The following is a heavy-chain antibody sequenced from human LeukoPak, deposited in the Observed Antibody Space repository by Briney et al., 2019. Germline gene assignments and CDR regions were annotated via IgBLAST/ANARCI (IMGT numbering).Heavy chain of an antibody. J-gene: IGHJ4*02. CDR2: ISSSGSSI. CDR1: GFTFSNYE. V-gene: IGHV3-48*03. Sequence: SGGSLRLSCAASGFTFSNYEMNWVRQAPGKGLEWVSYISSSGSSIYYADSVKGRFTISRDNAKNSLYLQMNSLRAEDTAVYYCARAYYYDSSGSRSGGYWGQGTLVTVSS. CDR3: ARAYYYDSSGSRSGGY. D-gene: IGHD3-22*01.